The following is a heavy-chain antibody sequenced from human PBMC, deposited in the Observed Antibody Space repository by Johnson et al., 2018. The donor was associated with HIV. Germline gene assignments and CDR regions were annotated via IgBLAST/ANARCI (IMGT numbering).Heavy chain of an antibody. CDR1: GFTFSSYG. J-gene: IGHJ3*02. CDR2: ISYDGSNK. D-gene: IGHD4-17*01. Sequence: MQLVESGGGVVQPGRSLRLSCAASGFTFSSYGMHWVRQAPGKGLEWVAVISYDGSNKYYADSVKGRFSISRDNAKNSLYLQMNSLRAEDTAVYYCARSFRDYEEDTFDIWGQGTMVTVSS. V-gene: IGHV3-30*19. CDR3: ARSFRDYEEDTFDI.